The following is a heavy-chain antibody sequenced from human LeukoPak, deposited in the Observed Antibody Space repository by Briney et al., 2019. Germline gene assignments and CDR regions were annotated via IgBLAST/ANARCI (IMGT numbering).Heavy chain of an antibody. J-gene: IGHJ4*02. CDR1: GFTFSSYW. V-gene: IGHV3-74*01. CDR3: VRIATVTTPDY. Sequence: GGSLRLSCAASGFTFSSYWREWVRQPRGKGVVWVSRINPDGTTTNYADSVKGPFTISRDNAKNTLYLQMNSLTVEDTALYYCVRIATVTTPDYWGQGTLVTVSS. D-gene: IGHD4-17*01. CDR2: INPDGTTT.